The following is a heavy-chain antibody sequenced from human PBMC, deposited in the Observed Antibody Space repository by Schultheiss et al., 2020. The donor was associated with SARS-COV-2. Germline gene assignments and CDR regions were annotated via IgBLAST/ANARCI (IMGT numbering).Heavy chain of an antibody. D-gene: IGHD3-10*01. CDR3: ARGRITMVQGVITGFDY. V-gene: IGHV4-34*01. CDR1: GGSFSGYY. Sequence: SQTLSLTCAVYGGSFSGYYWSWIRQPPGKGLEWIGEINHSGSTNYNPYLKSRVTISVDTSKNQFSLKLSSVTAADTAVYYCARGRITMVQGVITGFDYWGQGTLVTVSS. J-gene: IGHJ4*02. CDR2: INHSGST.